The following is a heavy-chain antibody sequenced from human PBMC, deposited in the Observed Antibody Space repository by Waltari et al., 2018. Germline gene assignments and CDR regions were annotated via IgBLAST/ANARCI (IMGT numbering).Heavy chain of an antibody. CDR1: GYTFTGYY. Sequence: QVQLVQSGAEVKKPGASVKVSCKASGYTFTGYYMHWVRQAPGQGLEWMGRINPNSGGTNYAQKFQGRVTITADKSTSTAYMELSSLRSEDTAVYYCARDVDSSSHPFDYWGQGTLVTVSS. J-gene: IGHJ4*02. CDR3: ARDVDSSSHPFDY. V-gene: IGHV1-2*06. D-gene: IGHD6-6*01. CDR2: INPNSGGT.